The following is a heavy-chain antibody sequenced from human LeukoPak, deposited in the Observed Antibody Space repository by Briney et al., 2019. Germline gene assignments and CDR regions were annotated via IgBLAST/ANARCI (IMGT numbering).Heavy chain of an antibody. CDR3: TKDRRGPAAGTWYFDS. Sequence: GGSLRLSCVASGFTFSSTTMGWVRQAPGRGLEGGSSITAIDGRTYYADSVRGRFTISRDNSKNTVYLQLNSLRAGDTAIYYCTKDRRGPAAGTWYFDSWGQGTLVTVSS. J-gene: IGHJ4*02. CDR1: GFTFSSTT. V-gene: IGHV3-23*01. CDR2: ITAIDGRT. D-gene: IGHD6-13*01.